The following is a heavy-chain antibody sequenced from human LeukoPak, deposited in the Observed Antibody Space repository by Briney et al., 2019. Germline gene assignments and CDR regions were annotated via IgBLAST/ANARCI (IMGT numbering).Heavy chain of an antibody. D-gene: IGHD6-19*01. Sequence: SETLSLTCTVSGGSISSYYWTWIRQPPGKGLEWIGYIYYTGATSYNPPLKSRVTISVDTSKKQFSLKLTSVTAADTAVYYCARYGGSGWVIDNWGREPWSPSPQ. J-gene: IGHJ4*02. CDR2: IYYTGAT. CDR1: GGSISSYY. CDR3: ARYGGSGWVIDN. V-gene: IGHV4-59*08.